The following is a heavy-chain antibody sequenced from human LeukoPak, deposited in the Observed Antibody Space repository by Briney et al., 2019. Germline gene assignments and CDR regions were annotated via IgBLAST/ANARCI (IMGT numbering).Heavy chain of an antibody. CDR2: ISSSGSTI. D-gene: IGHD2-2*01. J-gene: IGHJ5*02. Sequence: PGGSLRLSCAASGFTFSDYYMSWIRQAPGKGLEWVSYISSSGSTIHYADSVKGRFTISRDNAKNSLYLQMNSLRAEDTAVYYCARTPHCSSTSCYQSGWFDPWGQGTLVTVSS. CDR1: GFTFSDYY. V-gene: IGHV3-11*01. CDR3: ARTPHCSSTSCYQSGWFDP.